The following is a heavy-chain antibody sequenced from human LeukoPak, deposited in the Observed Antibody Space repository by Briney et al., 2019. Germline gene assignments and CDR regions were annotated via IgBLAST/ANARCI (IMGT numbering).Heavy chain of an antibody. D-gene: IGHD4-17*01. J-gene: IGHJ4*02. V-gene: IGHV3-33*01. CDR3: ARGSVNLDY. CDR1: GFTFSAYG. CDR2: IWNGVVNT. Sequence: QAGESLRLSCAASGFTFSAYGNHWGRHAPATGLAWVAVIWNGVVNTFYVDSVKGRFPISRDNSKNTLYLQMNSLRAEDTAVYYCARGSVNLDYWGQGTLVTVSS.